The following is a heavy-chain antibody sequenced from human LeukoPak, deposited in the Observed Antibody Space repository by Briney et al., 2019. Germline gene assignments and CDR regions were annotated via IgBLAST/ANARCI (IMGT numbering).Heavy chain of an antibody. Sequence: PSETLSLTCTVSGGSISSYYWSWIRQPAGKGLGWIGRIYTSGSTNYNPSLKSRVTMSVDTSKNQFSLKLSSVTAADTAVYYCARESPDYDILTGYYRSGHFQHWGQGTLVTVSS. CDR3: ARESPDYDILTGYYRSGHFQH. CDR1: GGSISSYY. CDR2: IYTSGST. D-gene: IGHD3-9*01. V-gene: IGHV4-4*07. J-gene: IGHJ1*01.